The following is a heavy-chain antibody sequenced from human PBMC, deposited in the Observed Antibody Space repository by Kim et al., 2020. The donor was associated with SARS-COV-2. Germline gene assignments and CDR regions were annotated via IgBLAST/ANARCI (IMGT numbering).Heavy chain of an antibody. D-gene: IGHD6-19*01. CDR3: ASSAAPGGGYYFDY. J-gene: IGHJ4*02. V-gene: IGHV1-69*13. Sequence: SVKVSCKASGGTFSSYAISWVRQAPGQGLEWMGGIIPIFGTANYAQKFQGRVTITADESTSTAYMELSSLRSEDTAVYYCASSAAPGGGYYFDYWGQGTLVTVSS. CDR1: GGTFSSYA. CDR2: IIPIFGTA.